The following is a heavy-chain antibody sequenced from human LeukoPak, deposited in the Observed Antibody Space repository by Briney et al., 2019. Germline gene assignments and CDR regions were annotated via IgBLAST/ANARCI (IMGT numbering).Heavy chain of an antibody. CDR1: GFTFSSYW. Sequence: GGSLRLSCASSGFTFSSYWMNRVRQAPGKGPEWVANIKYDGSEKHHVDSVKGRFTISRDNAKNSLYLQMSSLRVEDTAFYYCTRSNELDLWGQGTMVIVSS. D-gene: IGHD3/OR15-3a*01. J-gene: IGHJ3*01. V-gene: IGHV3-7*04. CDR2: IKYDGSEK. CDR3: TRSNELDL.